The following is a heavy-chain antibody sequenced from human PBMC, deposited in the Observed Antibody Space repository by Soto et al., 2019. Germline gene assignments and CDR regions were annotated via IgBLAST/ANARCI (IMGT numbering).Heavy chain of an antibody. D-gene: IGHD2-2*01. CDR3: ARDRGDVVVPAAIRQWRLYYYYGMDV. CDR2: VSAYNGNT. V-gene: IGHV1-18*01. J-gene: IGHJ6*02. CDR1: GYTFTGYG. Sequence: ASVKLACKASGYTFTGYGISCVLLAPGQGLDWMGWVSAYNGNTNYAQKLQGRVTMTTDTSTSTAYMELRSLRSDDTAVYYCARDRGDVVVPAAIRQWRLYYYYGMDVWGQGTTVTVSS.